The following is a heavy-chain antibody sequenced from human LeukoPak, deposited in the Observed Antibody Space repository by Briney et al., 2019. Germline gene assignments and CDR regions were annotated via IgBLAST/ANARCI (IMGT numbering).Heavy chain of an antibody. V-gene: IGHV4-59*11. CDR1: GGSISSHY. D-gene: IGHD2-2*01. CDR2: IYYSGST. J-gene: IGHJ4*02. Sequence: SETLSLTCTVSGGSISSHYWSWIRQPPGKGLEWIGYIYYSGSTNYNPSLKSRVTISVDTSKNQFSLKLSSVTAADTAVYYCARGGGYQLPHPSFDYWGQGTLVTVSS. CDR3: ARGGGYQLPHPSFDY.